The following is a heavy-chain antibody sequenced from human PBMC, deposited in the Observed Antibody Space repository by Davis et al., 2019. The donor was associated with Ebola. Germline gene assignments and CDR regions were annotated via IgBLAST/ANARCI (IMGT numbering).Heavy chain of an antibody. V-gene: IGHV1-18*04. CDR1: GYTFTNYG. CDR2: ISAYNGNT. CDR3: ARDGAGMITFGGVHDY. J-gene: IGHJ4*02. Sequence: ASVKVSCKASGYTFTNYGISWVRQAPGQGLEWMGWISAYNGNTNYAQKLQGRVTMTTDTSTSTAYMELRSLRSDDTAVYYCARDGAGMITFGGVHDYWGQGTLVTVSS. D-gene: IGHD3-16*01.